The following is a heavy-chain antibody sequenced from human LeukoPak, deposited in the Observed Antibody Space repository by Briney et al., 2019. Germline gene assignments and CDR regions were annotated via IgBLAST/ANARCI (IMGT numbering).Heavy chain of an antibody. D-gene: IGHD3-22*01. Sequence: SETLSLTCTVSGGSISSYYWSWIRQPPGKGLEWIGYIYYSGSTNYNPSLKSRVTISVDTSKNQFSLKLSSVTAADTAVYNCARIDSSGYYYPYFDYWGQGTLVTVSS. CDR2: IYYSGST. CDR3: ARIDSSGYYYPYFDY. J-gene: IGHJ4*02. V-gene: IGHV4-59*01. CDR1: GGSISSYY.